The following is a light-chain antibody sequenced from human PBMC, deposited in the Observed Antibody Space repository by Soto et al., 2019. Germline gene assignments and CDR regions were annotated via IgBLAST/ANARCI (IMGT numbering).Light chain of an antibody. CDR1: QSVSSTY. CDR3: KQYGSSWT. CDR2: GAS. V-gene: IGKV3-20*01. Sequence: EIVLTQSPGTRSFSPGERATLSCRPSQSVSSTYLAWSQQKPGPAPRLLIYGASSRATGIPDRLSGSGSGTDFTLTISRLEPEDFAVYYCKQYGSSWTFGKGTKVDIK. J-gene: IGKJ1*01.